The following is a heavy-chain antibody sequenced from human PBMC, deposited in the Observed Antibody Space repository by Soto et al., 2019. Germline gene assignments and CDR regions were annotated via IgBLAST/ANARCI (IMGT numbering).Heavy chain of an antibody. CDR3: SHSRSFWGNCHY. Sequence: GGSLRLSCAASGFTSSDHFMDWVRQAPGKGLEWVGRTRNKAKTYSTEYAASVKGRFTVSRDDSRNTMYLQVNSLQTEDTAVYYCSHSRSFWGNCHYWGQ. D-gene: IGHD1-26*01. CDR1: GFTSSDHF. CDR2: TRNKAKTYST. V-gene: IGHV3-72*01. J-gene: IGHJ4*02.